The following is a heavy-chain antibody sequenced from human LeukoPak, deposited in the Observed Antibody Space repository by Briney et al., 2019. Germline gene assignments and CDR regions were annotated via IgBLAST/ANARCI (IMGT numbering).Heavy chain of an antibody. Sequence: SVKVSCKASGGTFSSYAISWVRQAPGQGLEWMGGIIPIFGTANYAQKFQGRVTITADESTSTAYMELRSLRSDDTAVYYCARDLAVPGVLGYWGQGTLVTVSS. CDR3: ARDLAVPGVLGY. CDR1: GGTFSSYA. CDR2: IIPIFGTA. D-gene: IGHD6-19*01. J-gene: IGHJ4*02. V-gene: IGHV1-69*13.